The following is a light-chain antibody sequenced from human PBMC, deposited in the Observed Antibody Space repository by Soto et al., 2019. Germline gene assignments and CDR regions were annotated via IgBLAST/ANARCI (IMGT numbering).Light chain of an antibody. V-gene: IGKV3D-20*02. CDR3: LQRSNWPRT. J-gene: IGKJ1*01. CDR1: QSVSNSY. Sequence: EIVLTQSPGTLSLSPGERATLSCRASQSVSNSYLAWYQQKPGQAPRLLIYGASRRATGIPDRFSGSGSGTDFTLTISRLEPEDFAVYYCLQRSNWPRTFGQGTKVDIK. CDR2: GAS.